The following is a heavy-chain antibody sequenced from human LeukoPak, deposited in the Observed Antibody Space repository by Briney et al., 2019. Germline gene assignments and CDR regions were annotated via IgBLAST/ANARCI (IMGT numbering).Heavy chain of an antibody. Sequence: GGSLRLSCAASGFTFSSYAMSWVRQAPGKALEWVSSITSSGTYIFYADSVKGRFTISRDNAKNSLYLQMNSLGPEDTAVYYCARDPYSGNYGNYYYYYMDVWGKGTTVTVSS. D-gene: IGHD1-26*01. CDR3: ARDPYSGNYGNYYYYYMDV. V-gene: IGHV3-21*01. CDR2: ITSSGTYI. CDR1: GFTFSSYA. J-gene: IGHJ6*03.